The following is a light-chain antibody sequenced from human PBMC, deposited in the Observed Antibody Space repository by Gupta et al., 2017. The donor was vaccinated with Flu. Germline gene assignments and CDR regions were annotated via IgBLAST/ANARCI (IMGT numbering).Light chain of an antibody. Sequence: SYVLTQPRSGSVAPGQTARITCGGNDIGIQRVHWYQQKPGQAPVMVVKDDSVRPSGIPERFACSNSGKTAKRNISRVEAADEADDDCQVWASRSEHVVFGGGTRLTVL. V-gene: IGLV3-21*02. CDR2: DDS. CDR3: QVWASRSEHVV. CDR1: DIGIQR. J-gene: IGLJ3*02.